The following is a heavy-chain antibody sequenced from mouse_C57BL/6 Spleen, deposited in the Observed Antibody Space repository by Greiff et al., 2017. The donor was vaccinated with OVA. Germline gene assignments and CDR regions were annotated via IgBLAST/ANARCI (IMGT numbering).Heavy chain of an antibody. CDR3: ARSLNWDEGAWFAY. CDR1: GYAFTNYL. J-gene: IGHJ3*01. D-gene: IGHD4-1*01. V-gene: IGHV1-54*01. Sequence: QVQLKQSGAELVRPGTSVKVSCKASGYAFTNYLIEWVKQRPGQGLEWIGVINPGSGGTNYNEKLKGKATLTADKSSSTAYMQLSSLTSEDSAVYFCARSLNWDEGAWFAYWGQGTLVTVSA. CDR2: INPGSGGT.